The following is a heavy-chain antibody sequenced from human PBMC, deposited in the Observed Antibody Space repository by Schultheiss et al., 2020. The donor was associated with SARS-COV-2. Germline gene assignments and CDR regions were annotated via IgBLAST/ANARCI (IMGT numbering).Heavy chain of an antibody. Sequence: ASVKVSCKASGYTFTSYYMHWVRQAPGQGLEWMGIINPSGGSTSYAQKFQGRVTMTTDTSTRTAYMDLRSLRSDDTAVYYCARIIAVAGLALGYWGQGTLVTVSS. J-gene: IGHJ4*02. D-gene: IGHD6-19*01. CDR3: ARIIAVAGLALGY. CDR1: GYTFTSYY. V-gene: IGHV1-46*01. CDR2: INPSGGST.